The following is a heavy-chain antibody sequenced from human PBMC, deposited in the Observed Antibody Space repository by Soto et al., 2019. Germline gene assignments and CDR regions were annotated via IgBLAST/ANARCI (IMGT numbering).Heavy chain of an antibody. J-gene: IGHJ6*02. D-gene: IGHD3-10*01. CDR2: ISRSSTGI. CDR1: GFTFSLYS. Sequence: EVQLVESGGGLVQPGGSLRLSCAASGFTFSLYSMSWVRQAPGKGLEWVSYISRSSTGIHYADYVKERFTISRDDATNSMHLQMNSLRDGDTAVYYCARAVTWGLDVWGQGTTVSISS. V-gene: IGHV3-48*02. CDR3: ARAVTWGLDV.